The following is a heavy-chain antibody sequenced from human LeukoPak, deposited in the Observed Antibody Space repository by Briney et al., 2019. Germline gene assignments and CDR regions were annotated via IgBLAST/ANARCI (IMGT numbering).Heavy chain of an antibody. V-gene: IGHV4-34*01. CDR2: INHSGST. Sequence: KPSETLSLTCAVYGGSFSGYYLSWIRQPPGKGLEWIGEINHSGSTNYNPSLKSRVTISVDTSKNQFSLKLSSVTAADTAVYYCARASSYYDVLTGPLAVGYMDVWGKGTTVTVSS. CDR1: GGSFSGYY. CDR3: ARASSYYDVLTGPLAVGYMDV. D-gene: IGHD3-9*01. J-gene: IGHJ6*03.